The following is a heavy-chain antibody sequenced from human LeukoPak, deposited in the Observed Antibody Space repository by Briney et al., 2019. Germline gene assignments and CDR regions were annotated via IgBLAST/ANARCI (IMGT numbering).Heavy chain of an antibody. V-gene: IGHV4-59*08. CDR1: GGSISSYY. CDR2: IYYSGST. Sequence: PSETLSLTCTVSGGSISSYYWSWIRQPPGKGLEWIGYIYYSGSTNYNPSLKSRVTISVDKSKNQFSLKLSSVTAADTAVYYCARVNRAMVFYFDYWGQGTLVTVSS. CDR3: ARVNRAMVFYFDY. J-gene: IGHJ4*02. D-gene: IGHD5-18*01.